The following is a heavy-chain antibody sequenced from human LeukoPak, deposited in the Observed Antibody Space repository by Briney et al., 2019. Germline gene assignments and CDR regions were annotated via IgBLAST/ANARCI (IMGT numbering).Heavy chain of an antibody. J-gene: IGHJ4*02. D-gene: IGHD6-13*01. CDR2: ISDNGGVT. Sequence: GGSLRLSCAASGFTVSNSAMGWVRQTPGKGLEWVTGISDNGGVTNYADSVMGRFTISRDTSKNTLYLQMNSLRAEDTAVYYCAKAWGILDPFDYWGQGTLVTVSS. CDR1: GFTVSNSA. V-gene: IGHV3-23*01. CDR3: AKAWGILDPFDY.